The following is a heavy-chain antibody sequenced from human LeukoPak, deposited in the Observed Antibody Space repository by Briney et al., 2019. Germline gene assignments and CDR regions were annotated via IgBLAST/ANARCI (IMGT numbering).Heavy chain of an antibody. Sequence: GGSLRLSCAASGSTFSSYWMHWVRQAPGKGLVWVSRINSDGSSTSYADSVKGRFTISRDNAKNTLYLQMNSLRAEDTAVYYCARADYSTLDYYYYYTGVWGKGTTVTVSS. V-gene: IGHV3-74*01. CDR3: ARADYSTLDYYYYYTGV. D-gene: IGHD4-11*01. CDR2: INSDGSST. J-gene: IGHJ6*03. CDR1: GSTFSSYW.